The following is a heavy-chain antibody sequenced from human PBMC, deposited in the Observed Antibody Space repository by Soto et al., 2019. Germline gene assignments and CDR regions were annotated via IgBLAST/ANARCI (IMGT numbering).Heavy chain of an antibody. CDR1: GYTFSSYW. J-gene: IGHJ3*01. D-gene: IGHD6-19*01. V-gene: IGHV5-51*01. CDR2: IYPDDSDT. CDR3: ARTGAVAATLIAFDV. Sequence: PGESLKISCKGSGYTFSSYWIAWVRQMPGKGLEWMGIIYPDDSDTRYSPSFQGQVTISADKSIGTAYLQWSSLKASDTAMYFCARTGAVAATLIAFDVWGQGTMVTVS.